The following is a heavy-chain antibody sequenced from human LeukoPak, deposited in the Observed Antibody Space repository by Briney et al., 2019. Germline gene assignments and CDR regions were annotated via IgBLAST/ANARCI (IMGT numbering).Heavy chain of an antibody. CDR2: IYYSGST. D-gene: IGHD3-3*01. CDR3: ARDSRTITIFGVADYYYGMDV. CDR1: GGSVSSGSYY. Sequence: SETLSLTCTVSGGSVSSGSYYWSWIRQPPGKGLEWIGYIYYSGSTNYNPSLKSRVTISVDTSKNQFSLKLSSVTAADTAVYYCARDSRTITIFGVADYYYGMDVWGQGTTVTVSS. J-gene: IGHJ6*02. V-gene: IGHV4-61*01.